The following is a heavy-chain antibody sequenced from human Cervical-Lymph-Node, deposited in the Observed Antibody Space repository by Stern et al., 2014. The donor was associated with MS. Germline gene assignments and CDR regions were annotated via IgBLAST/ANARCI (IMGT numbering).Heavy chain of an antibody. CDR1: GGSFSSGPYY. Sequence: VQLQESGPGLVKPSQTLSLTCTVSGGSFSSGPYYWNWIRQPAGKGLEWIGRIYSSGSTNYNPSLKSRVSLSIDTSKNKVSLKLSSVTAADTAIYYCARANMDTNLAAKPLDSWGQGALVTVSS. CDR2: IYSSGST. J-gene: IGHJ4*02. CDR3: ARANMDTNLAAKPLDS. D-gene: IGHD1/OR15-1a*01. V-gene: IGHV4-61*02.